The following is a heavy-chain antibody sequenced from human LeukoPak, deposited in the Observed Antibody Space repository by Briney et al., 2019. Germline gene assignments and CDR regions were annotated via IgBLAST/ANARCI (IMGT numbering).Heavy chain of an antibody. V-gene: IGHV3-9*01. CDR1: GFTLDDYA. J-gene: IGHJ3*02. CDR2: ISWNSGSI. D-gene: IGHD5-18*01. CDR3: AKDTRRYSYGTDAFDI. Sequence: GRSLRLSCAASGFTLDDYAMHWVRQAPGKGLEWVSGISWNSGSIGYADSVKGRFTISRDNAKNSLYLHMSSLRAEDTALYYCAKDTRRYSYGTDAFDIWGQGTMVTVSS.